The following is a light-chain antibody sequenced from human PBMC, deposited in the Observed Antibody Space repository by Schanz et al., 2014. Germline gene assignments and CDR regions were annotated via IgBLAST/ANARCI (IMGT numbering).Light chain of an antibody. J-gene: IGLJ3*02. CDR3: ASYAGSKAL. CDR2: DVS. Sequence: QSALTQPRSVSGSPGQSVTISCTGTSSDVGGYNYVSWYQQHPGKAPKLMIYDVSKRPSGVPDRFSASKSDTSASLAITGLQAEDEADYYCASYAGSKALFGGGTKLTVL. V-gene: IGLV2-11*01. CDR1: SSDVGGYNY.